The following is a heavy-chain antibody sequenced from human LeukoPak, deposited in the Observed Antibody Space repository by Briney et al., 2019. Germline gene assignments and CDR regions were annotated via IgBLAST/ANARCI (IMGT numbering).Heavy chain of an antibody. D-gene: IGHD6-13*01. V-gene: IGHV3-30*18. CDR3: ANEYSSSWGLAMNAFDI. CDR2: ISYDGSNK. CDR1: GFTFSSYG. J-gene: IGHJ3*02. Sequence: GGSLRLSCAASGFTFSSYGMHWVRQAPGKGLEWVAVISYDGSNKYYADSVKGRFTISRDNSKNTLYLQMNSLRAEDTAVYYCANEYSSSWGLAMNAFDIWGQGTMVTVSS.